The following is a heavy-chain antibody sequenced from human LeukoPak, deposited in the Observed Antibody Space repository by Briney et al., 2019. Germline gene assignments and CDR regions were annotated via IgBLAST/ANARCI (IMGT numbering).Heavy chain of an antibody. V-gene: IGHV4-39*07. J-gene: IGHJ4*02. CDR1: GGSISSSSYY. CDR3: ARARWLQLSRYYFDY. CDR2: INHSGST. Sequence: PSETLSLTCTVSGGSISSSSYYWGWIRQPPGKGLEWIGEINHSGSTNYNPSLKSRVTISVDTSKNQFSLKLSSVTAADTAVYYCARARWLQLSRYYFDYWGQGTLVTVSS. D-gene: IGHD5-24*01.